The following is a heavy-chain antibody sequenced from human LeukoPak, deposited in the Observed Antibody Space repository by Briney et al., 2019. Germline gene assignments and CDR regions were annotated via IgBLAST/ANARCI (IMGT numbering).Heavy chain of an antibody. CDR1: DTSISSDY. CDR2: IYYIGST. Sequence: SETLSLTFTVPDTSISSDYWAWIRQRPGKGLNWFGYIYYIGSTNYNPSLKSRITISVDTSKSHFSLKLSSVTAADTAVYYCARVVGATGSSDYWGQGTLVTVSS. CDR3: ARVVGATGSSDY. J-gene: IGHJ4*02. V-gene: IGHV4-59*01. D-gene: IGHD1-26*01.